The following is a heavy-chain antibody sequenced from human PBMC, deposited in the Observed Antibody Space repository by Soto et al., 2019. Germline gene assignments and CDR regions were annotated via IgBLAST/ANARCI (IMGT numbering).Heavy chain of an antibody. V-gene: IGHV3-23*01. Sequence: PWVPLILPSRASGLTFISHGMSWIRQAPGKGLEWVSAISGSGVSTYYADSVKGLFTISRDNSKNTLYLQMNSLRAEDTAVYYCAKSSVVVVPAAILLHFDYWGQGTLVTVSS. D-gene: IGHD2-2*01. J-gene: IGHJ4*02. CDR3: AKSSVVVVPAAILLHFDY. CDR1: GLTFISHG. CDR2: ISGSGVST.